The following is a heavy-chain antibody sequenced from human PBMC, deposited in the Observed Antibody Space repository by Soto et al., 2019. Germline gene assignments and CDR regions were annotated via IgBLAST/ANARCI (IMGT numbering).Heavy chain of an antibody. CDR3: ASSLLTPIDY. Sequence: GGSLRLSCAASGFTFSSYAMSWVRQAPGKGLVWVSRINSDGSSTSYADSVKGRFTISRDNAKNTLYLQMNSLRAEDTGVYYCASSLLTPIDYWGQGTQVTVSS. CDR1: GFTFSSYA. D-gene: IGHD7-27*01. CDR2: INSDGSST. J-gene: IGHJ4*02. V-gene: IGHV3-74*01.